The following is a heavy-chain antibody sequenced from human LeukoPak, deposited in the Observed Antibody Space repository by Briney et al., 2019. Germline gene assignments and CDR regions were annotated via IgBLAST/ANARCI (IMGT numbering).Heavy chain of an antibody. Sequence: ASVKASCKASGDTFSSYVISWVRQAPGQGLEWMGGIIPIFGTANYAQKFQGRVTITADESTSTAYMELSSLRSEDTAVYYCARDPGIAARYYYGMDVWGQGTTVTVSS. CDR2: IIPIFGTA. V-gene: IGHV1-69*13. CDR1: GDTFSSYV. CDR3: ARDPGIAARYYYGMDV. D-gene: IGHD6-6*01. J-gene: IGHJ6*02.